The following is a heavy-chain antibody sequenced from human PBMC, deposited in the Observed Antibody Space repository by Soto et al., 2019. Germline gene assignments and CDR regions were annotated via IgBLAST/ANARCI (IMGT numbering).Heavy chain of an antibody. D-gene: IGHD2-8*01. CDR3: ARDLSHNGGHYGLHV. V-gene: IGHV4-61*08. CDR1: GGSISSGGYY. J-gene: IGHJ6*02. CDR2: IYYSGNT. Sequence: SETLSLTCTVSGGSISSGGYYWSWIRQPPGKGLEWIGYIYYSGNTNYNPSLKSRVTMSVDTSKNQFSLKLSSVTAADTAVYYCARDLSHNGGHYGLHVWGQGTTVTVS.